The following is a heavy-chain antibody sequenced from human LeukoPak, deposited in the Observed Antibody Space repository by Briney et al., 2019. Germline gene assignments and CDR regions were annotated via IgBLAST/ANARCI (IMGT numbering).Heavy chain of an antibody. CDR3: ARGGSSGSADYYYYGMDV. D-gene: IGHD3-10*01. CDR2: INSDGSRT. CDR1: GFTFSSYW. J-gene: IGHJ6*02. V-gene: IGHV3-74*01. Sequence: PGGSLRLSCAASGFTFSSYWMHWVRQAPGKGLVWVSRINSDGSRTSYADSVKGRFTISRDNAKNTLYLQMNSLRAEDTAVYYCARGGSSGSADYYYYGMDVWGQGTTVTVSS.